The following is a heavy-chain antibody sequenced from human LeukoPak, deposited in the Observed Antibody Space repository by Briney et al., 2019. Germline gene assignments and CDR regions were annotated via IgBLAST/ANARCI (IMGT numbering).Heavy chain of an antibody. J-gene: IGHJ4*02. CDR2: IYHSGST. CDR3: ARDRRYYDSSAYIRGFDY. CDR1: GFTFSIYS. D-gene: IGHD3-22*01. V-gene: IGHV4-4*02. Sequence: GSLRLSCAASGFTFSIYSMSWVRQPPGKGLEWIGEIYHSGSTNYNPSLKSRVTISVDKSKNQFSLNLSSVTAADTAVYYCARDRRYYDSSAYIRGFDYWGQGTLVTVSS.